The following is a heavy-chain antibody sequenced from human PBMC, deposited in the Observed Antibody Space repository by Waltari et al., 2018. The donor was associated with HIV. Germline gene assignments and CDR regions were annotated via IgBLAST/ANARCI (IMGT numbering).Heavy chain of an antibody. CDR1: GFTFISYS. D-gene: IGHD3-16*01. CDR2: ISSSISDI. J-gene: IGHJ6*02. CDR3: ARDFWGGYYYGMDV. V-gene: IGHV3-21*01. Sequence: EVQLVESGGGLVKPGGSLRLSCAASGFTFISYSMNWVRQAPGKGLEWGYAISSSISDIYYADSVKGRFTISRDNAKNSLYLQRNRLRAEDTAVYYCARDFWGGYYYGMDVWGQGTTVTVSS.